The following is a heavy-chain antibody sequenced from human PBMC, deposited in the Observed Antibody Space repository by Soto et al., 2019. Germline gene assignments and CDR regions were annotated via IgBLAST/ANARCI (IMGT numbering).Heavy chain of an antibody. D-gene: IGHD3-22*01. CDR3: ARYYDGSGNSDAFDI. J-gene: IGHJ3*02. V-gene: IGHV3-7*03. Sequence: PGGSLRLSCAAPGFTFSSYWMTWVRQAPGKGLEWVTNIKYDGSDKYYVDSVKGRFTISRDNAKKSLYLDMNSLRAEDTAIYYCARYYDGSGNSDAFDIWGQGTMVTVSS. CDR1: GFTFSSYW. CDR2: IKYDGSDK.